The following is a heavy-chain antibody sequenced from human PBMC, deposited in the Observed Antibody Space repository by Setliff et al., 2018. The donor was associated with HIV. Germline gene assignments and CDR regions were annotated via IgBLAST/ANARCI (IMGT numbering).Heavy chain of an antibody. Sequence: PSETLSLTCSVSGGSVINYLWNWFRQPPGKGLEWIGYIYDSGITDHNPSLEGRLTMSVDTSKNQVSLKLSSVPAADTAMYYCARHKCATPDAFDIWGQGTMVTVSS. V-gene: IGHV4-59*08. CDR3: ARHKCATPDAFDI. CDR1: GGSVINYL. CDR2: IYDSGIT. J-gene: IGHJ3*02.